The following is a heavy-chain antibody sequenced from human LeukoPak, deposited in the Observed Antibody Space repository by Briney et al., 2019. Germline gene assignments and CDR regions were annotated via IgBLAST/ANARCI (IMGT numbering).Heavy chain of an antibody. D-gene: IGHD4-17*01. CDR3: ARDRPYGDPPLWGP. V-gene: IGHV4-59*01. CDR2: IYYSGST. Sequence: PSETLSLTCTVSGGSISSYYWSWIRQPPGKGLEWIGYIYYSGSTNYNPSLKSRVTISVDTSKNQFSLKLSSVTAADTAVYYCARDRPYGDPPLWGPWGQGTLVTVSS. CDR1: GGSISSYY. J-gene: IGHJ5*02.